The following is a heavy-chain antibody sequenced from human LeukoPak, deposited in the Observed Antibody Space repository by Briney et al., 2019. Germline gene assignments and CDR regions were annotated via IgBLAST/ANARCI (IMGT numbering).Heavy chain of an antibody. V-gene: IGHV4-38-2*01. Sequence: PSETLSLTCAVSGYSISSGYYWGWIRQPPGKGLEWIGSIYHSGSTYYNPSLKSRVTISVDTSKNQFSLKLSSVTAADTAMYYCAGYYDSSGYHRTFDIWGQGTMVTVSS. J-gene: IGHJ3*02. CDR2: IYHSGST. D-gene: IGHD3-22*01. CDR1: GYSISSGYY. CDR3: AGYYDSSGYHRTFDI.